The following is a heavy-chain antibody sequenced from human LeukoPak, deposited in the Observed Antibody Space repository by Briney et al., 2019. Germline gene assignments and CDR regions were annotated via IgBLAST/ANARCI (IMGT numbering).Heavy chain of an antibody. CDR1: GGSISSGNDY. D-gene: IGHD7-27*01. V-gene: IGHV4-61*02. J-gene: IGHJ4*02. CDR2: IYTTGST. CDR3: ARLAWGRLDY. Sequence: SETLSLTCTVSGGSISSGNDYWTWIRQPAGKGLEWIGRIYTTGSTNYNPSLKGRITISLDTSKNQFSLKLSSVTAADTAVYYCARLAWGRLDYWGQGTLVTVSS.